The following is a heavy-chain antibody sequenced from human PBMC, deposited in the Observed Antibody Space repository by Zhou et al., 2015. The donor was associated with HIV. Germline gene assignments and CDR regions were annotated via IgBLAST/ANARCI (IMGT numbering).Heavy chain of an antibody. J-gene: IGHJ2*01. Sequence: QVQLVQSGAEVKKPGSSVKVSCKASGGTFSSYAISWVRQAPGQGLEWMGGIIPIFGTANYAQKFQGRVTITADESTSTAYMELSSLRSEDTAVYYCARLPIPGGSGWYWYFDLWGRGTLVTVSS. CDR1: GGTFSSYA. V-gene: IGHV1-69*01. CDR3: ARLPIPGGSGWYWYFDL. D-gene: IGHD6-19*01. CDR2: IIPIFGTA.